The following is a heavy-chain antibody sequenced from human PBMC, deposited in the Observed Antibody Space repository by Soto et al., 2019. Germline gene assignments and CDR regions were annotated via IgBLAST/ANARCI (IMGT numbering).Heavy chain of an antibody. CDR3: ARAPGGSSGYYRCSNPDY. Sequence: QVQLVQSGAEVKKPGSSVKVSCKASGGTFSSYAISWVRQAPGQGLEWMGGIITIFGTAHYAQKFQGRVTITADEDTSTAYMELSSLRSEDKAVYYCARAPGGSSGYYRCSNPDYWGQGTLVTVSS. J-gene: IGHJ4*02. CDR1: GGTFSSYA. CDR2: IITIFGTA. D-gene: IGHD3-22*01. V-gene: IGHV1-69*01.